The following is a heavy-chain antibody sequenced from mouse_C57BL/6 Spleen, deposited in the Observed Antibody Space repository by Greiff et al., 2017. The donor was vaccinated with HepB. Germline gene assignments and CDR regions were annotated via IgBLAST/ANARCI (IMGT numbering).Heavy chain of an antibody. D-gene: IGHD2-2*01. V-gene: IGHV5-17*01. CDR2: ISSGSSTI. Sequence: EVKVVESGGGLVKPGGSLKLSCAASGLTFSDSGMHWVRQAAEKGLEWVAYISSGSSTIYYADTVKGRFTISRDNAKNTLFLQMTSLMSEDTAMYYCAPYGYDEGYWGQGTTLTVSS. CDR3: APYGYDEGY. J-gene: IGHJ2*01. CDR1: GLTFSDSG.